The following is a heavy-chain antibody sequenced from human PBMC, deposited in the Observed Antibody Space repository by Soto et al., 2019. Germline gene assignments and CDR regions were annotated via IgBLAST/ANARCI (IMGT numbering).Heavy chain of an antibody. CDR2: ISAYNGNT. J-gene: IGHJ6*02. CDR1: GYTFTSYG. CDR3: ARACSGGSCYYYYGMDV. D-gene: IGHD2-15*01. Sequence: QVQLVQSGAEVKKPGASVKVSCKVSGYTFTSYGISWVRQAPGQGLEWMGWISAYNGNTNYAQKLQGRVTMTTDTSTSTAYMELRSLRSDDTAVYYCARACSGGSCYYYYGMDVWGQGTTVTVSS. V-gene: IGHV1-18*04.